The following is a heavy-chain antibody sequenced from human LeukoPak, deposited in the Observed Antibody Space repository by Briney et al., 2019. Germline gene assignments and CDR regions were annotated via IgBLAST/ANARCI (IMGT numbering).Heavy chain of an antibody. CDR3: ARGSRQSMVRGVKTYYFDY. CDR1: GYTFTSYD. Sequence: ASVKVSCKASGYTFTSYDINWVRQATGQGLEWMGWMNPNSGNTGYAQKFQGRVTMTRNTSISTAYMELSSLRSEDTAVYYCARGSRQSMVRGVKTYYFDYWGQGTLVTVSS. CDR2: MNPNSGNT. D-gene: IGHD3-10*01. J-gene: IGHJ4*02. V-gene: IGHV1-8*01.